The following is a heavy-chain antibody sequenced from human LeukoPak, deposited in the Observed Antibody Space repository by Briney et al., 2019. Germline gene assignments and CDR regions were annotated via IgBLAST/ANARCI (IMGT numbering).Heavy chain of an antibody. CDR2: ISSGGST. CDR3: ARGDDYKSTLFDY. CDR1: GAAISRYF. Sequence: SETLSLTCTVSGAAISRYFWNWIRQPPGKELEWIGYISSGGSTNYNPSLKSRVTISIDTSKNQFSLKLTSARAADTAVYYCARGDDYKSTLFDYWGQGTLVTVSS. D-gene: IGHD5-12*01. J-gene: IGHJ4*02. V-gene: IGHV4-59*01.